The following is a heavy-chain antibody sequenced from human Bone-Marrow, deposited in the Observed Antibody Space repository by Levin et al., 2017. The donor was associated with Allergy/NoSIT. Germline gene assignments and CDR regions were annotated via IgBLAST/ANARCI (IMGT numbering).Heavy chain of an antibody. CDR1: GFTFSSYW. CDR2: INSDGSST. D-gene: IGHD3-9*01. J-gene: IGHJ4*02. V-gene: IGHV3-74*01. CDR3: ARDQSNDILTGGHDY. Sequence: GGSLRLSCAASGFTFSSYWMHWVRQAPGKGLVWVSRINSDGSSTSYADSVKGRFTISRDNAKNTLYLQMNSLRAEDTAVYYCARDQSNDILTGGHDYWGQGTLVTVSS.